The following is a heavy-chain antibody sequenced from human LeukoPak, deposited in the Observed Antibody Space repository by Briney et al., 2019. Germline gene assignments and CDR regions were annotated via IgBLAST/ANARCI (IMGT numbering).Heavy chain of an antibody. J-gene: IGHJ5*02. CDR2: INSAGTT. CDR3: ARDEVGHYALAL. Sequence: SETLSLTCAVSGGSLKNHYLTWIRQSPGKRLEWIGLINSAGTTVYDPSLKSRVSITIDTSKNQFSLTMRSMTATDTAVYYCARDEVGHYALALWGQGTPVTVSS. CDR1: GGSLKNHY. V-gene: IGHV4-34*01. D-gene: IGHD4-17*01.